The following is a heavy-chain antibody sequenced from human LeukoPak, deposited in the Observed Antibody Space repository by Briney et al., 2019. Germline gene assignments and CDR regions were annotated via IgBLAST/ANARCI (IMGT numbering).Heavy chain of an antibody. D-gene: IGHD2-2*01. V-gene: IGHV3-21*01. CDR3: ARDHCSSTSCYYYFDY. Sequence: GGSLRLSCAASGFTFSTYSMNWVRQAPGKGLEWVSSIGSSSSYIYYADSVKGRSTISRDNAKNSLYLQMNSLRAEDTAVYYCARDHCSSTSCYYYFDYWGQGTLVTVSS. CDR1: GFTFSTYS. J-gene: IGHJ4*02. CDR2: IGSSSSYI.